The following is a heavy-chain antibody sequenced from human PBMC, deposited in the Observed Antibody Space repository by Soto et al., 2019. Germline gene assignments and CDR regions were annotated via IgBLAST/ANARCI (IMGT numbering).Heavy chain of an antibody. D-gene: IGHD3-22*01. CDR2: IYSGGST. CDR3: ARVYPYYYDSSGYYFDY. J-gene: IGHJ4*02. CDR1: GFTVSSNY. V-gene: IGHV3-66*01. Sequence: GGSLRLSCAASGFTVSSNYMSWVRQAPGKGLEWVSVIYSGGSTYYADSVKGRFTISRDNSKNTLYLQMNSLRAEDTAVYYCARVYPYYYDSSGYYFDYWGQGTLVPVSS.